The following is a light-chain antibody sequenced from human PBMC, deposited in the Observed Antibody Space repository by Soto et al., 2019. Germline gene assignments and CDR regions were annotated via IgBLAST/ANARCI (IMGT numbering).Light chain of an antibody. CDR2: GAS. J-gene: IGKJ2*01. CDR1: QSDSSSY. Sequence: EIVLTQSPGTLSLSPGERATLSCRASQSDSSSYLAWYQQKPGQAPRLLMYGASSRATGIPDRFSGGGSATDFTLTISRLEPEDFAVYYCQHYGSAPYTFGQGTKLEIK. CDR3: QHYGSAPYT. V-gene: IGKV3-20*01.